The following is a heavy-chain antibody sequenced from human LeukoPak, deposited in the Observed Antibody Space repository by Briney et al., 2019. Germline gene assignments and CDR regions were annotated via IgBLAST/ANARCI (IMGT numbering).Heavy chain of an antibody. V-gene: IGHV3-21*01. CDR1: GFTFSSYS. CDR2: ISSSSSYI. CDR3: ARGRVHYDFWSGLI. J-gene: IGHJ4*02. D-gene: IGHD3-3*01. Sequence: PGGSLRLSCAASGFTFSSYSMNWVRQAPGKGLEWVSSISSSSSYIYYADSVKGRFTISRDNAKNSLYLQMNSLRAEDTAVYYCARGRVHYDFWSGLIWGQGTLVTVSS.